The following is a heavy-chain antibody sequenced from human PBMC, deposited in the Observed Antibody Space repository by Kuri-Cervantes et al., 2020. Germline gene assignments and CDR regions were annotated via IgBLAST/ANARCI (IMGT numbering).Heavy chain of an antibody. CDR1: GFTFSSYG. D-gene: IGHD3-10*01. V-gene: IGHV3-33*01. J-gene: IGHJ4*02. Sequence: GESLKISCAASGFTFSSYGMHWVRQAPGKGLEWVAVIWYDGSNKYYADSVKGRFTISRDNSKNTLYLQMNSLRAEDTAVYYYARDKGSGPVYLDYWGQGTLVTVSS. CDR3: ARDKGSGPVYLDY. CDR2: IWYDGSNK.